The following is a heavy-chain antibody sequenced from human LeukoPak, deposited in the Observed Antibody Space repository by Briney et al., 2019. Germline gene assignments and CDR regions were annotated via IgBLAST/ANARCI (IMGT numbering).Heavy chain of an antibody. D-gene: IGHD6-13*01. CDR1: GFTFSSYG. J-gene: IGHJ4*02. CDR3: AKDIAFDY. CDR2: ISYDGSNK. V-gene: IGHV3-30*18. Sequence: PGRSLRLSCAASGFTFSSYGMHWVRQAPGKGLEWVAVISYDGSNKYYADSVKGRFTTSRDNSKNTLYLQMNSLRAEDTAVYYCAKDIAFDYWGQGTLVTVSS.